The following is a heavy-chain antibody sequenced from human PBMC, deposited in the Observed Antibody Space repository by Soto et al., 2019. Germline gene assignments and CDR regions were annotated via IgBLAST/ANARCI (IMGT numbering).Heavy chain of an antibody. D-gene: IGHD3-10*01. CDR2: IRSQPYGGTA. CDR3: IGSFPF. J-gene: IGHJ4*02. Sequence: DVYLVESGGGLVEPGRSLRLSCTASGFPFGNFLMSWFRQAPGQGMEWVGFIRSQPYGGTAEYVASVRGRFTISRDDSKGIAYLQMNSLQTEDSGVYYCIGSFPFWGQGTLVTVSS. CDR1: GFPFGNFL. V-gene: IGHV3-49*03.